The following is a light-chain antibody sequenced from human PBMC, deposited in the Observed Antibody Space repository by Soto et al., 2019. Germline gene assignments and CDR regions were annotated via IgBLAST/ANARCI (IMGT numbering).Light chain of an antibody. CDR2: GNS. CDR1: SSNIGAGYD. Sequence: QSVLTQQPSVSGAPGQRVTISCTGSSSNIGAGYDVHWYQQLPGTAHKLLTYGNSNRPSGVPDRFSGSKPGTSASLAITGLQAEDEADYYCQSYDSSLSGVVFGGGTKLTVL. V-gene: IGLV1-40*01. CDR3: QSYDSSLSGVV. J-gene: IGLJ2*01.